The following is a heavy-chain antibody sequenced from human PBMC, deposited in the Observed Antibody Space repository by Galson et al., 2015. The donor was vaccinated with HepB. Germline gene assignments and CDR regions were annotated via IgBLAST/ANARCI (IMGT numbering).Heavy chain of an antibody. Sequence: SLRLSCAASGFTFSSYAMSWVRQAPGKGLEWVSAISGSGGSTYYADPVKGRFTISRDNSKNTLSLQMNSLRAEDTAVYYCAKDWEGIAAFHFQPWGPGTLVTVSS. CDR3: AKDWEGIAAFHFQP. D-gene: IGHD6-13*01. CDR2: ISGSGGST. J-gene: IGHJ1*01. CDR1: GFTFSSYA. V-gene: IGHV3-23*01.